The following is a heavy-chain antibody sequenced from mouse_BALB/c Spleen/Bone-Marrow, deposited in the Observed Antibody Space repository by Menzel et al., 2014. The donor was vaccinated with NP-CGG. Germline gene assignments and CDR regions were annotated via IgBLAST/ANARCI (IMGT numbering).Heavy chain of an antibody. D-gene: IGHD2-3*01. CDR1: GFTFSNYW. J-gene: IGHJ2*01. CDR3: TRDDGYFDY. V-gene: IGHV6-6*02. CDR2: IRLKSNNYAT. Sequence: DVKLVESGGGLVQPGGSMKLSCVASGFTFSNYWMNWVRQSPEKGLEWVAEIRLKSNNYATHYAESVKGRFTISRDGSKSSVYLQMNDLRAEDTGIYYCTRDDGYFDYWGQGTTLTVSS.